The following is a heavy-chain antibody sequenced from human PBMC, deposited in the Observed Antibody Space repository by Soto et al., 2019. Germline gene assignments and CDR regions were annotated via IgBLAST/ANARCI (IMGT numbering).Heavy chain of an antibody. CDR3: TTGVAPDY. D-gene: IGHD3-3*01. J-gene: IGHJ4*02. Sequence: EVQLVESGGGLVKPGGSLRLSCAASGFTFSNAWMSWVRQAPGKGLEWVGRIKSKTDCGTTDYAAPVKGRFTISRDDSKNTLYLQMNSLKTEDTAVYYCTTGVAPDYWGQGTLVTVSS. CDR1: GFTFSNAW. CDR2: IKSKTDCGTT. V-gene: IGHV3-15*01.